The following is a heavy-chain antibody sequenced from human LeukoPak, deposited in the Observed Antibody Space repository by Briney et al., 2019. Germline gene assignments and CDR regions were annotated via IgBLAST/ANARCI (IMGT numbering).Heavy chain of an antibody. CDR3: ARARLAAAATGAFDI. V-gene: IGHV1-69*06. CDR1: GGTFSSYA. Sequence: ASVKVSCKASGGTFSSYAISWVRQVPGQGLEWMGGIIPIFGTANYAQKFQDRVTITADKSTSTAYMELSSLRSEDTAVYYCARARLAAAATGAFDIWGQGTMVTVSS. D-gene: IGHD6-13*01. CDR2: IIPIFGTA. J-gene: IGHJ3*02.